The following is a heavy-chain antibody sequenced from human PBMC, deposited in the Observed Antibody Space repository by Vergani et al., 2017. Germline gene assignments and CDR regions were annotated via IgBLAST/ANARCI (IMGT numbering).Heavy chain of an antibody. Sequence: EVQLVESGGGLVPPGGSLRLSCAASGFTVSSNYMSWVRQAPGKGLEWVSVIYSGGSTYYADSVKGRFTISRDNSKNTLYLQMNSLRAEDTAVYYCARDLRGPRDYFDYWGQGTLVTVSS. D-gene: IGHD4-17*01. CDR1: GFTVSSNY. CDR2: IYSGGST. CDR3: ARDLRGPRDYFDY. V-gene: IGHV3-66*02. J-gene: IGHJ4*02.